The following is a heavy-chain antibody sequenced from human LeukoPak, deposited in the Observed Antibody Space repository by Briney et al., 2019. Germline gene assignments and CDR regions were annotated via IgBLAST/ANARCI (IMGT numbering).Heavy chain of an antibody. J-gene: IGHJ6*02. Sequence: SQTLSLTCAISGDSVSSNSAAWNWIRQSPSRGLEWLGRTYYRSKWYNDYAVSVKSRITINPDTSKNQFSLHLNSVTPEDTAVYYCARWPRYNWNDGDYYYYVMDVWGQGTTVTVSS. CDR3: ARWPRYNWNDGDYYYYVMDV. V-gene: IGHV6-1*01. CDR1: GDSVSSNSAA. CDR2: TYYRSKWYN. D-gene: IGHD1-1*01.